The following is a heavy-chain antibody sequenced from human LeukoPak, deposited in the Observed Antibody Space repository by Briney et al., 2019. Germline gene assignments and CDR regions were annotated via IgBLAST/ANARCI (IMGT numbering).Heavy chain of an antibody. D-gene: IGHD1-26*01. CDR2: IYYSGST. J-gene: IGHJ3*02. Sequence: SQTLSLTCTVSGGSISSGGYSWSWIRQHPGKGLEWIGYIYYSGSTYYNPSLKSRVTISVDTSKNQFSLKLSSVTAADTAVYYCARDGRVDPAKAFDIWGQGTMVTVSS. CDR3: ARDGRVDPAKAFDI. V-gene: IGHV4-31*03. CDR1: GGSISSGGYS.